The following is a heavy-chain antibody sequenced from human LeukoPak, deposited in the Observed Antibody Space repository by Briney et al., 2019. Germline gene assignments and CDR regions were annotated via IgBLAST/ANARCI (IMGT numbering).Heavy chain of an antibody. D-gene: IGHD3-22*01. J-gene: IGHJ4*02. V-gene: IGHV3-21*01. CDR1: GFTFSSYS. CDR3: ARINMIVVVGGDY. Sequence: GGSLGLSCAASGFTFSSYSMNWVRQAPGKGLEWVSSISSSSSYIYYADSVKGRFTISRDNSKNTLYLQMNSLRVEDTAVYYCARINMIVVVGGDYWGQGTLVTVSS. CDR2: ISSSSSYI.